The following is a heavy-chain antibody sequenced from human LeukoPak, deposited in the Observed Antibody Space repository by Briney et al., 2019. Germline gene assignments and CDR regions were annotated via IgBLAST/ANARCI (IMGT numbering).Heavy chain of an antibody. D-gene: IGHD3-10*01. CDR3: ARELDYYGSGSYLWDY. CDR1: GGSISSGSYY. Sequence: SETLSLTCTVSGGSISSGSYYWSWIRQPAGKGLEWIGRIYTSGGTNYNPSLKSRVTISVDTSKNQFSLKLSSVTAADTAVYYCARELDYYGSGSYLWDYWGQGTLVTVSS. J-gene: IGHJ4*02. CDR2: IYTSGGT. V-gene: IGHV4-61*02.